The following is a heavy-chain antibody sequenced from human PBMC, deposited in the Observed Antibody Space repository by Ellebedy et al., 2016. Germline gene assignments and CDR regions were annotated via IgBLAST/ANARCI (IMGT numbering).Heavy chain of an antibody. Sequence: GGSLRLSXAASGFTFSSYWMHWVRQAPGKGLVWVSRINSDGSSTSYADSVKGRFTISRDNAKNTLYLQMNSLRAEDTAVYYCARGCWYSSGWYKGGFDYWGQGTLVTVSS. CDR1: GFTFSSYW. D-gene: IGHD6-19*01. J-gene: IGHJ4*02. V-gene: IGHV3-74*01. CDR3: ARGCWYSSGWYKGGFDY. CDR2: INSDGSST.